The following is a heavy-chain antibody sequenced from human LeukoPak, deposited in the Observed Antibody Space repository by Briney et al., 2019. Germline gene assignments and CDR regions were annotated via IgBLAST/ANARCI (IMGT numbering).Heavy chain of an antibody. V-gene: IGHV3-74*01. CDR1: GFTFSSYW. CDR2: INTDGGST. CDR3: ARDRVITPFFDF. D-gene: IGHD3-10*01. Sequence: PGGSLRLSCAASGFTFSSYWMQWVRQAPGKGLVWVSRINTDGGSTTYADSVMGRFTISRDNSKNTLYLQMNSLRVEDTALYYCARDRVITPFFDFWGQGTLVTVSS. J-gene: IGHJ4*02.